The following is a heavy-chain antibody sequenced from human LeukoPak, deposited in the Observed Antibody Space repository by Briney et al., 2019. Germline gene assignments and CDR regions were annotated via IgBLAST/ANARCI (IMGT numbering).Heavy chain of an antibody. V-gene: IGHV4-59*08. CDR3: AGHPGIQLWIDN. J-gene: IGHJ4*02. CDR1: GASMSRYY. Sequence: PSETLSLTCTVSGASMSRYYWSWIRQPPGKGLEWIAYVYDSGITNYNPSLKSRVTISQDTSKNQFSLNLISVTAADTAVYYCAGHPGIQLWIDNWGQGTLVTVSS. D-gene: IGHD5-18*01. CDR2: VYDSGIT.